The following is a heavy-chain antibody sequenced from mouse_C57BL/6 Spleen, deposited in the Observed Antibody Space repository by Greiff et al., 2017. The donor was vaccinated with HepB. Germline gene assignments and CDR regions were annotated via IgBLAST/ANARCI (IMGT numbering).Heavy chain of an antibody. Sequence: VHLVESGAELVRPGASVTLSCKASGYTFTDYEMHWVKQTPVHGLEWIGAIDPETGGTAYNQKFKGKAILTADKSSSTAYMELRSLTSEDSAVYYCTRRYDGYYSYYFDYWGQGTTLTVSS. V-gene: IGHV1-15*01. J-gene: IGHJ2*01. CDR3: TRRYDGYYSYYFDY. CDR2: IDPETGGT. D-gene: IGHD2-3*01. CDR1: GYTFTDYE.